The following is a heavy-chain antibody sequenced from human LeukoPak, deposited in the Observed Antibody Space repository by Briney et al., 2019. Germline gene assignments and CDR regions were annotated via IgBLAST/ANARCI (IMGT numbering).Heavy chain of an antibody. D-gene: IGHD1-1*01. CDR2: ISWNSGSI. CDR1: GFTFDDYA. Sequence: GGSLRLSCAASGFTFDDYAMHWVRQAPGKGLEWVSGISWNSGSIGYADSVKGRFTISRVNAKNSLYLQMNSLRAEDTALYYFAGGDRHERLPYYYWGQGTLVTVS. CDR3: AGGDRHERLPYYY. V-gene: IGHV3-9*01. J-gene: IGHJ4*02.